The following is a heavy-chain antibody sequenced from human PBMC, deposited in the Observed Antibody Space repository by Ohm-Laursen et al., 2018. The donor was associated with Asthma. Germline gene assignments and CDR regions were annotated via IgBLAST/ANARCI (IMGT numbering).Heavy chain of an antibody. D-gene: IGHD3-3*01. CDR1: GFPLSSYW. J-gene: IGHJ4*02. CDR3: ARDVMEWYLPAFDF. CDR2: VNEDGSAK. Sequence: SLRLSCTASGFPLSSYWMSWVRQAPGKGLEWVASVNEDGSAKYYADSVKGRFTFLKDNAKNSQDLQMNSLRPDDTAVYYCARDVMEWYLPAFDFWGQGTLVTVSS. V-gene: IGHV3-7*01.